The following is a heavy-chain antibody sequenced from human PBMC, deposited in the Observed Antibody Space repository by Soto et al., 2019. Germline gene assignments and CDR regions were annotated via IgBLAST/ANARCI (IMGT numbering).Heavy chain of an antibody. J-gene: IGHJ3*02. V-gene: IGHV3-48*01. CDR3: AKDRGGSGAFDI. Sequence: EGQLVEFGGGLVKPGGSLRLSCAASGFSFSIYSYNWVRQAPGKGLEWLSYISPDGSSIYSADSVKGRFTISRDSARDSVYLQMNSLRAEDTAVYYCAKDRGGSGAFDIWGQGTMVTVSS. D-gene: IGHD3-10*01. CDR2: ISPDGSSI. CDR1: GFSFSIYS.